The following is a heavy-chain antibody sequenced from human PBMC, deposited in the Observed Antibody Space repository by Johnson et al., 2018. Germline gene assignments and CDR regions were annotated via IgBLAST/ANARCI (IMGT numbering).Heavy chain of an antibody. CDR3: ATDMDF. V-gene: IGHV3-48*01. CDR1: GLNFSSYS. Sequence: VQLVESGGGLVQPGGSLRLSCAASGLNFSSYSMNWVRQAPGKGLDWVSYISRGSTTIYYADSVKGRFTISRDNAKNSLYLQMNSRRAEDTAVYYCATDMDFGGKGTTVTVSS. J-gene: IGHJ6*03. CDR2: ISRGSTTI.